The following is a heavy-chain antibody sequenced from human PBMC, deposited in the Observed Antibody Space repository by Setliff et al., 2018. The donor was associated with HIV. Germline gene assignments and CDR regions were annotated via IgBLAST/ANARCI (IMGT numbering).Heavy chain of an antibody. D-gene: IGHD6-19*01. CDR1: GYTLTGYY. Sequence: ASVKVSCKASGYTLTGYYMHLVRLAPGLGLEWMGWINPHSGNTDFAQRFQGRITMTRDTSIKTVYMDLSRLTSDDTGIYYCARVVARSGLFFPHWLDPWGQGTLVTVSS. CDR2: INPHSGNT. J-gene: IGHJ5*02. CDR3: ARVVARSGLFFPHWLDP. V-gene: IGHV1-2*02.